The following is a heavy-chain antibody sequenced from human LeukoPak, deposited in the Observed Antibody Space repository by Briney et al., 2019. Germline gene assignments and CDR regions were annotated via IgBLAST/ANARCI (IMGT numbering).Heavy chain of an antibody. CDR2: IRYDGSNK. V-gene: IGHV3-30*02. Sequence: PGGSLRPSCAASGFTFSSYGMHWVRQAPGKGLEWVAFIRYDGSNKYYADSVKGRFTISRDNSKNTLYLQMNSLRAEDTAVYYCAKDRYSVSYSPVFDYWGQGTLVTVSS. CDR1: GFTFSSYG. D-gene: IGHD1-26*01. J-gene: IGHJ4*02. CDR3: AKDRYSVSYSPVFDY.